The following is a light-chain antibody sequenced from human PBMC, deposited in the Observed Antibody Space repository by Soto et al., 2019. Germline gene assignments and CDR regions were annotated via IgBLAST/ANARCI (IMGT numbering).Light chain of an antibody. J-gene: IGLJ1*01. Sequence: QSVLTQPPSASGTPGQRVTISCSGSSSNIGSNTVNWYQQLPGTAPKLLIYSNNQRPSGVPDRFSGSKSGTSASLAISGLQSEDEAADYCAAWDDSLNGYVFGTGTKVTVL. CDR1: SSNIGSNT. CDR3: AAWDDSLNGYV. CDR2: SNN. V-gene: IGLV1-44*01.